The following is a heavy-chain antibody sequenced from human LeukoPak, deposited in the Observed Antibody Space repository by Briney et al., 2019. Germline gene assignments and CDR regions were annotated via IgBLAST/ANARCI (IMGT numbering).Heavy chain of an antibody. J-gene: IGHJ5*02. Sequence: WETLSLTCTVSGGSISSYYWSWIRQPPGKGLEWIGYIYYSGSTNYNSSLKSRVTISVDTSKNQFSLKLSSVTAADTAVYYCARSLHCSGSSCYSSWFDPWGQGTLVTVSS. CDR2: IYYSGST. D-gene: IGHD2-15*01. CDR3: ARSLHCSGSSCYSSWFDP. V-gene: IGHV4-59*01. CDR1: GGSISSYY.